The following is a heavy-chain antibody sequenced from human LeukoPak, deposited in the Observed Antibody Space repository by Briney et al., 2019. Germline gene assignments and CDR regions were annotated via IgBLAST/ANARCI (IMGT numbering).Heavy chain of an antibody. CDR3: AGAPLGYCSSTSCYSSYYYYYGMDV. Sequence: KSSQTLSLTCTVSGGSISGVDYYWSWIRQPPGKGLEWIGYIYYSGNTIYNPSLKSRVTISIDTSKNQFSLKLSSVTAADTAVYYCAGAPLGYCSSTSCYSSYYYYYGMDVWGQGTTVTVSS. V-gene: IGHV4-61*08. CDR2: IYYSGNT. J-gene: IGHJ6*02. D-gene: IGHD2-2*01. CDR1: GGSISGVDYY.